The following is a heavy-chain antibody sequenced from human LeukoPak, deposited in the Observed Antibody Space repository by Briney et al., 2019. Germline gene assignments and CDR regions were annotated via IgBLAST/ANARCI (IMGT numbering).Heavy chain of an antibody. J-gene: IGHJ4*02. Sequence: GGSLRLSCAASGFTFRTYWMSWVRQAPGKGLEWVANIKEDGSEKNYVDSVKGRFTISRDNAKNSLYLQMNSLRAEDTAVYYCARGGYSGYGIDYWGQGTLVTVFS. V-gene: IGHV3-7*01. CDR3: ARGGYSGYGIDY. CDR1: GFTFRTYW. CDR2: IKEDGSEK. D-gene: IGHD5-12*01.